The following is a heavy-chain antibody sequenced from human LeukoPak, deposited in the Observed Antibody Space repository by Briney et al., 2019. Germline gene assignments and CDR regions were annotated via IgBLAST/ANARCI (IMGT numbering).Heavy chain of an antibody. J-gene: IGHJ3*02. CDR2: ISWNSGSI. V-gene: IGHV3-9*01. Sequence: GGSLRLSCAASGFTFDDYAMHWVRQAPGKGLEWVSGISWNSGSIGYADSVKGRFTISRDNAKNSLYLQMNSLRAEDTALYYCAKAYYYDSSAHAFDIWGQGTMVTVSS. CDR1: GFTFDDYA. CDR3: AKAYYYDSSAHAFDI. D-gene: IGHD3-22*01.